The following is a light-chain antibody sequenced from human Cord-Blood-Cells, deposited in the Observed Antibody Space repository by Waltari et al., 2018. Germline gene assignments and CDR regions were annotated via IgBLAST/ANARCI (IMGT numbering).Light chain of an antibody. CDR1: SSDVGSYNL. Sequence: QSALTQPASVSGSPGQSITISCTGTSSDVGSYNLVSWYQQHPGKAPKLMIYEVSKRPPGVSNRFSGSKSGNTASLTIAGVQAEDDADYYCCSYAGSSTWVFGGGTKLTVL. CDR3: CSYAGSSTWV. V-gene: IGLV2-23*02. CDR2: EVS. J-gene: IGLJ3*02.